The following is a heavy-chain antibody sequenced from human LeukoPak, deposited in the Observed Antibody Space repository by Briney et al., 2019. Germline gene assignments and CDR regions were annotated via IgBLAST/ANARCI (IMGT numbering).Heavy chain of an antibody. CDR1: GFTFSSYW. CDR3: AKTIPVAASTFDY. D-gene: IGHD6-19*01. J-gene: IGHJ4*02. V-gene: IGHV3-74*01. Sequence: GGSLRLSCAASGFTFSSYWMHWVRQAPGKGLVWVSRINSDGTSTSYADSVKGRFTISRDNAKNTLYLQMDSLSAEDTALYYCAKTIPVAASTFDYWGQGTLVTVSS. CDR2: INSDGTST.